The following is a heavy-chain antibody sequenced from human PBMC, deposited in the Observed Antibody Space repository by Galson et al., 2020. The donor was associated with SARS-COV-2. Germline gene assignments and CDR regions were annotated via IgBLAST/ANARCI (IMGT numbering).Heavy chain of an antibody. CDR1: GGSDSSGDYY. Sequence: SENLSLTCTVSGGSDSSGDYYWSWIRQPPGKGLEWLGYIYYSGSTYYNPPPKSRVPLSLAASKHQFSLKLTSVTAADTAVDYCATRKTPSMYDCWGGPVEYFRGWGQGTLVTVSS. D-gene: IGHD3-3*01. CDR2: IYYSGST. V-gene: IGHV4-30-4*01. J-gene: IGHJ1*01. CDR3: ATRKTPSMYDCWGGPVEYFRG.